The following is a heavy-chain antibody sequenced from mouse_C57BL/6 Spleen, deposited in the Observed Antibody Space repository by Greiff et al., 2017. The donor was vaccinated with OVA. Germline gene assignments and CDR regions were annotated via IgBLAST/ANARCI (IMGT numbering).Heavy chain of an antibody. Sequence: EVKLMESGPGLVKPSQSLSLTCSVTGYSITSGYYWNWIRQFPGNKLEWMGYISYDGSNNYNPSLKNRISIPRDTSKNQFFLKLHSVTTEDTGTEYCAAMTTVVAGWYCEVGGTGTRDTVSS. CDR3: AAMTTVVAGWYCEV. J-gene: IGHJ1*03. CDR2: ISYDGSN. CDR1: GYSITSGYY. D-gene: IGHD1-1*01. V-gene: IGHV3-6*01.